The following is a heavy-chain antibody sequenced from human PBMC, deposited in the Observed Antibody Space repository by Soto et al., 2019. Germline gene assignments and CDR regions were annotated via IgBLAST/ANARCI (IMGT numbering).Heavy chain of an antibody. D-gene: IGHD1-1*01. V-gene: IGHV6-1*01. Sequence: SQTLSLTCAIPGDSVSSNSAVWNWIRQSPSRGLEWLGRTYYRSKWSNEHAISVKSRIMINPDTSKNQFSLQLYSVTPEDTAVYYCVRGRDGMEINCFDPWGQGTLVTVSS. CDR3: VRGRDGMEINCFDP. J-gene: IGHJ5*02. CDR1: GDSVSSNSAV. CDR2: TYYRSKWSN.